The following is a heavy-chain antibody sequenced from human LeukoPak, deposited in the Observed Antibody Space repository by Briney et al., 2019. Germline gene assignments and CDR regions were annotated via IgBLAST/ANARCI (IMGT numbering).Heavy chain of an antibody. D-gene: IGHD6-25*01. CDR2: INSDGSST. CDR3: ARAPLHRSGGWFDP. CDR1: GFTFSSYW. Sequence: GGSLRLSCAASGFTFSSYWMHWVRQAPGKGLVWVSRINSDGSSTSYADSVKGRFTISRDNAKNTLYLQVNSLRAEDTAVYYCARAPLHRSGGWFDPWGQGTLVTVSS. V-gene: IGHV3-74*01. J-gene: IGHJ5*02.